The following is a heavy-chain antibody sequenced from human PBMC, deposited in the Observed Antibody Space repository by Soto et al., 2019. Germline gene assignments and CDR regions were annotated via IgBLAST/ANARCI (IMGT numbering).Heavy chain of an antibody. V-gene: IGHV4-39*01. CDR3: ARQRTTVVTQAYFDH. D-gene: IGHD2-21*02. J-gene: IGHJ4*02. CDR1: GESISSSSYY. CDR2: IYYSGRT. Sequence: LTLSCIVSGESISSSSYYWGWIRKPPGKGLEWIGSIYYSGRTYYNPSFKSRVTISIDTSKNQFSLKLSSVTATDTAVYYCARQRTTVVTQAYFDHWGQGALVTVSS.